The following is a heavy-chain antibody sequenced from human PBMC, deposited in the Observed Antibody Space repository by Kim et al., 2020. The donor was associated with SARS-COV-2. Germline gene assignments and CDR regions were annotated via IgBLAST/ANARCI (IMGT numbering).Heavy chain of an antibody. CDR3: ARLSYSSSWYSRWFDP. J-gene: IGHJ5*02. D-gene: IGHD6-13*01. Sequence: PSFQGQVTISADKSISTAYLQWSSLKASDTAMYYCARLSYSSSWYSRWFDPWGQGTLVTVSS. V-gene: IGHV5-10-1*01.